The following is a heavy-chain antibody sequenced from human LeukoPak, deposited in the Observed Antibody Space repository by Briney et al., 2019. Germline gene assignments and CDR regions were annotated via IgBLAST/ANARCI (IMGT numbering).Heavy chain of an antibody. J-gene: IGHJ3*02. CDR1: GFTFSSYG. CDR2: ISYDGSNK. V-gene: IGHV3-30*03. Sequence: QSGRSLRLSCTASGFTFSSYGMHWVRQAPGKGLEWVAVISYDGSNKYYADSVKGRFTISRDNSKNTLYLQMNSLRAEDTAVYYCAREPRVNMSTAAFDIWGQGTMVTVSS. CDR3: AREPRVNMSTAAFDI.